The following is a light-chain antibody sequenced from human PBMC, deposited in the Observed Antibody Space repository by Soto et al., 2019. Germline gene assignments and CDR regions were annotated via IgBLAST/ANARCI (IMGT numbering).Light chain of an antibody. V-gene: IGKV3-20*01. CDR3: QQYGSSSWT. CDR2: GAS. Sequence: EIVLTQSPGTLSMSPGERATLSCRASQSVSSNYLAWYQQKPGQAPRLLIFGASNRATGIPDGFSGSGSGADFTLTISRLEPEDFAVFYCQQYGSSSWTFGQGTKV. CDR1: QSVSSNY. J-gene: IGKJ1*01.